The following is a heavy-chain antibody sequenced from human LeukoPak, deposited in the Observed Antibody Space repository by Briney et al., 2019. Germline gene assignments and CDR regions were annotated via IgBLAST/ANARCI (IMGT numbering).Heavy chain of an antibody. J-gene: IGHJ6*02. CDR3: ARVKGYCSGGSCSSPKGYYYYGMDV. Sequence: PGGSLRLSCAASGFTFSSYAMHWVRQAPGKGLEWVAVISYDGSNKYYADSVKGRFTISRDNSKNTLYLQMNSLRAEDTAVYYCARVKGYCSGGSCSSPKGYYYYGMDVWGQGTTVTVSS. D-gene: IGHD2-15*01. CDR1: GFTFSSYA. V-gene: IGHV3-30-3*01. CDR2: ISYDGSNK.